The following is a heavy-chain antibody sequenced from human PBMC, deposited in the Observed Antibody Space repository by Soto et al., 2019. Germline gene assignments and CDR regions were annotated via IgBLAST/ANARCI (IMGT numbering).Heavy chain of an antibody. CDR3: AKGGLMGWFDP. CDR2: ITGRSSFT. CDR1: GFTFSSFA. V-gene: IGHV3-23*01. J-gene: IGHJ5*02. Sequence: TGGSLRLSCAASGFTFSSFAMSWVRQAPGKGLEWVSTITGRSSFTYYADFVKGRFTVSRDNSNNTLYLQMNSLKAEDTAVFYCAKGGLMGWFDPWGQGTLVTVSS. D-gene: IGHD3-10*01.